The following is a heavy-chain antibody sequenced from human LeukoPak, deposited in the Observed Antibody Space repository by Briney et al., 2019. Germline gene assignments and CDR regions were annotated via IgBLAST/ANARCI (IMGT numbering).Heavy chain of an antibody. CDR2: ISSSGGST. CDR3: ARRGSYSAEYFQH. Sequence: GGSLRLSCAASGFSFSSYTMHWVRQAPGKGLEYVSAISSSGGSTYYVNSVKGRFTISRDNSKNTLYLQMGRLRAEDMAVYYCARRGSYSAEYFQHWGQGTLVTVSS. D-gene: IGHD1-26*01. V-gene: IGHV3-64*01. J-gene: IGHJ1*01. CDR1: GFSFSSYT.